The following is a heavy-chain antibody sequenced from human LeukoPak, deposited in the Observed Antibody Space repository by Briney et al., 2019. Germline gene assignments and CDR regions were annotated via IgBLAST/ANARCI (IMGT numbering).Heavy chain of an antibody. D-gene: IGHD6-19*01. CDR3: AGRSRIAVD. J-gene: IGHJ4*02. CDR2: ISGNSSST. CDR1: GFTFSDHY. V-gene: IGHV3-11*06. Sequence: GGALRLSCAASGFTFSDHYMSWIRQAPGKGLEWVSYISGNSSSTNCTDSVKGRFTISRDNAKSSLYLQMNSLRAEDTAVYCCAGRSRIAVDWGQGSLVT.